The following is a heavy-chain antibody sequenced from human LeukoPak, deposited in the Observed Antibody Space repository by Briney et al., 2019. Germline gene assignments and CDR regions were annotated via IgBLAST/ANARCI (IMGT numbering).Heavy chain of an antibody. CDR2: IYTSGST. V-gene: IGHV4-4*07. CDR1: GGSISNYY. CDR3: ARVQYSSGWTFFDY. Sequence: SETLSLTCTVSGGSISNYYWSWIRQPAGKGLEWIGRIYTSGSTNYNPSLKSRVTMSVDTSKNQFSLKLSSVTAADTAVYYCARVQYSSGWTFFDYWGQGTLVIVSS. J-gene: IGHJ4*02. D-gene: IGHD6-19*01.